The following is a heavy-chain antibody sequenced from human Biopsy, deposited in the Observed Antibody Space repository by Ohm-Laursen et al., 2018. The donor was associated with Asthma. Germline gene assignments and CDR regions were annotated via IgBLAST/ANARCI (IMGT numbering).Heavy chain of an antibody. Sequence: SLRLSCTAAGFTFSTHHLSWVRQAPGKGLEWVSSINGGGDRTWYADSVKGWFTISRDNSKHTMYLHMNSLRAEDTAVYYCARDAPTGGYFDYWGQGTLVTVSS. J-gene: IGHJ4*02. CDR1: GFTFSTHH. D-gene: IGHD7-27*01. V-gene: IGHV3-23*01. CDR3: ARDAPTGGYFDY. CDR2: INGGGDRT.